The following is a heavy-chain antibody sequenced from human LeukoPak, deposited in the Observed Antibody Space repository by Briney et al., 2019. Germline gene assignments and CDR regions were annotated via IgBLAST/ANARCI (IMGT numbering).Heavy chain of an antibody. V-gene: IGHV3-66*01. CDR3: ARNQDYGGFDF. CDR1: GFTVSSNH. J-gene: IGHJ4*02. CDR2: IYSGGGT. D-gene: IGHD4-23*01. Sequence: GGSLRLSCAASGFTVSSNHMSWVRQAPGKGLEWVSVIYSGGGTYYADSVKGRFTVPRDNSKNTLYLQMNSLRVDDTAMYYCARNQDYGGFDFWLQGTLVTVFS.